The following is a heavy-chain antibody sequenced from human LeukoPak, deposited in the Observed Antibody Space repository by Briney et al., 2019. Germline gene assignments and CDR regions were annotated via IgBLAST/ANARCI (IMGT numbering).Heavy chain of an antibody. CDR3: AKDPGVGSGSYPSDY. CDR2: ISGSGGST. D-gene: IGHD3-10*01. J-gene: IGHJ4*02. CDR1: GFTFSSYG. V-gene: IGHV3-23*01. Sequence: GGTLRLSCAASGFTFSSYGMSWVRPAPGKGLEWVSAISGSGGSTYYADSVKGRFTISRDNSKNTLYLQMNSLRAEDTAVYYCAKDPGVGSGSYPSDYWGQGTLVTVSS.